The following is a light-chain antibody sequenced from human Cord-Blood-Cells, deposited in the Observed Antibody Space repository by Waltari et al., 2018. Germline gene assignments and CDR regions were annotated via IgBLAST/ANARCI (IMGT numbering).Light chain of an antibody. CDR1: SSDVGGYNS. Sequence: QSALTQPASVSGSPGQSITIHCTGTSSDVGGYNSVSWYQQHPGKAPKLMIYDVSNRPSGVSNRSSGSKTGNTASLTISGLQAEDEADYYCSSYTSSSTWVFGGGTKLTVL. CDR2: DVS. J-gene: IGLJ3*02. V-gene: IGLV2-14*03. CDR3: SSYTSSSTWV.